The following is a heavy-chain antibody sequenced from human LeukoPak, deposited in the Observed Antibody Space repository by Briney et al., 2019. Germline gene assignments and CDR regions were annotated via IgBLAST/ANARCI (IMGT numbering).Heavy chain of an antibody. V-gene: IGHV3-48*03. J-gene: IGHJ4*02. CDR2: ISSSGSTI. D-gene: IGHD4-11*01. CDR1: GFTFSSYE. CDR3: ARADDYLSYFDY. Sequence: PGGSLRLSCAASGFTFSSYEMNWVRQAPGKGLEWVSYISSSGSTIYYADSVKGRFTISRDNAKNSLYLRMNSLRAEDTAVYYCARADDYLSYFDYWGQGTLVTVSS.